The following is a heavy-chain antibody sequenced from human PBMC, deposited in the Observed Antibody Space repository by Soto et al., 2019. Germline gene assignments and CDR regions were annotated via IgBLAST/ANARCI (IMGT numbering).Heavy chain of an antibody. D-gene: IGHD6-6*01. CDR2: IYYTESA. V-gene: IGHV4-31*03. CDR1: GGSISSGDYY. Sequence: SETLSLTCTVSGGSISSGDYYWSWIRQLPGKGLEWIGYIYYTESAYYNPSLKSRVSISMDTSENHFAMRLTSVTAADSAVYYCARASSSSSAADYWGQGLQVTVSS. J-gene: IGHJ4*02. CDR3: ARASSSSSAADY.